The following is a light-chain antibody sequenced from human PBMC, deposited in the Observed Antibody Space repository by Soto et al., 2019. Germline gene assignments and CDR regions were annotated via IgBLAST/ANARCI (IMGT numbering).Light chain of an antibody. CDR3: QQYGISPQT. CDR1: QSVRSSY. CDR2: GAS. J-gene: IGKJ1*01. V-gene: IGKV3-20*01. Sequence: EILLTQSPGTPSFSPGGKATLSCRASQSVRSSYFAWYQQKPGQAPRLLIYGASSRATGIPDRFSGSGSGTDFTLTISRLEPEDFAVYYCQQYGISPQTFGQGTKVDIK.